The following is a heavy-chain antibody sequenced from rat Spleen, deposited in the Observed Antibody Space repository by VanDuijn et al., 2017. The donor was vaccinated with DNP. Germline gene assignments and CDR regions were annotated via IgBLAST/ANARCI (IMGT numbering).Heavy chain of an antibody. Sequence: EVQLVESGGGLVQPGRSLKLSCTASGFTFSDYHMAWVRQAPKKGLEWVATIFYDDTRTYYRDSVKGRFTISRDNAKSTLYLQMDSLRSEDTATYYCARLDYGFDYWGQGVMVTVSS. D-gene: IGHD1-11*01. CDR2: IFYDDTRT. J-gene: IGHJ2*01. V-gene: IGHV5S10*01. CDR1: GFTFSDYH. CDR3: ARLDYGFDY.